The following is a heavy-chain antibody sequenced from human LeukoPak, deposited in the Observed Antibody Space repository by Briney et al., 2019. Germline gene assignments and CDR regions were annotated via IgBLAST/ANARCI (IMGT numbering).Heavy chain of an antibody. CDR3: ARTMVRGAGWFDP. Sequence: ASVKVSCKASGGTFSSYAISWVRQAPGQGLEWMGWINPNSGGTNYAQKFQGRVTMTRDTSISTAYMELSRLRSDDTAVYYCARTMVRGAGWFDPWGHGTLVTVSS. D-gene: IGHD3-10*01. CDR2: INPNSGGT. CDR1: GGTFSSYA. V-gene: IGHV1-2*02. J-gene: IGHJ5*02.